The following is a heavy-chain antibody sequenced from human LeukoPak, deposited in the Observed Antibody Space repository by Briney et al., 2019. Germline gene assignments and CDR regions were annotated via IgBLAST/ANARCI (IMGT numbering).Heavy chain of an antibody. CDR2: INHSGST. CDR1: GGSFSGYY. Sequence: SETLSLTCAVYGGSFSGYYWSWIRQPPGKGLEWIGEINHSGSTHYNPSLKSRVTISVDTSKNQFSLKLSSVTAADTAVYYCARGTDLKPFDYWGQGTLVTVSS. V-gene: IGHV4-34*01. CDR3: ARGTDLKPFDY. J-gene: IGHJ4*02. D-gene: IGHD3-3*01.